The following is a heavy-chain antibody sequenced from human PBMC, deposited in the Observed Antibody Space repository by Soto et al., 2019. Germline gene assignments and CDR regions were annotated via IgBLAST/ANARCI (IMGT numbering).Heavy chain of an antibody. V-gene: IGHV4-31*03. CDR1: GGSISSCGYY. J-gene: IGHJ6*02. D-gene: IGHD2-21*01. CDR2: IYYSGTT. CDR3: AASCVACGGFNYYGMDV. Sequence: SETLSLTCTVSGGSISSCGYYWYWIRQHPGKGLEWIGYIYYSGTTYYNPSLKSRVTISVDTSKNQFSLKLSSVTAADTAVYYCAASCVACGGFNYYGMDVWGQGTTVT.